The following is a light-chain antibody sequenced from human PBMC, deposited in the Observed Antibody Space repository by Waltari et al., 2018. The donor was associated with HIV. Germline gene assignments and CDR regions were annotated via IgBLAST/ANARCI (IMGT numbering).Light chain of an antibody. V-gene: IGLV3-25*03. CDR2: QDN. J-gene: IGLJ2*01. CDR1: ALPRQY. Sequence: SSALTPTPSVSVSPGQTATITRSGEALPRQYAHWYHQREGQAPLLVIFQDNKRTSGIPERFTASSSGTVLTLTISGGQTEDEGDYYCQTTDRNGVVAFGGGTKVTVL. CDR3: QTTDRNGVVA.